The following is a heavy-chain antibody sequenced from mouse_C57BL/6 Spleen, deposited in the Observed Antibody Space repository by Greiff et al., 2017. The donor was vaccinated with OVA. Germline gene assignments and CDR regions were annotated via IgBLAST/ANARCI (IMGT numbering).Heavy chain of an antibody. Sequence: QVQLQQPGAELVKPGASVKLSCKASGYTFTSYWMHWVKQRPGQGLEWIGMIHPNSGSTNYNEKFKSKATLTVDTSSSTAYMQLSSLASEDSAVHYCARTGVGGYYFDYWGQGTTLTVSA. CDR2: IHPNSGST. V-gene: IGHV1-64*01. J-gene: IGHJ2*01. CDR1: GYTFTSYW. CDR3: ARTGVGGYYFDY. D-gene: IGHD1-1*01.